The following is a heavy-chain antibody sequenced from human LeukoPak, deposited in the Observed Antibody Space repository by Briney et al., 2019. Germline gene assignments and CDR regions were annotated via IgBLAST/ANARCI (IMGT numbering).Heavy chain of an antibody. CDR2: IKQDGSEK. CDR3: ARDPDFGTYMDV. D-gene: IGHD3/OR15-3a*01. V-gene: IGHV3-7*03. Sequence: GGSLRLSCAASGFTFSSYWMSWVRQAPGKGLEWVANIKQDGSEKYYVDSVKGRFTISRDNSKNTLYLQMNSLRAEDTAVYYCARDPDFGTYMDVWGKGTTVTVSS. J-gene: IGHJ6*03. CDR1: GFTFSSYW.